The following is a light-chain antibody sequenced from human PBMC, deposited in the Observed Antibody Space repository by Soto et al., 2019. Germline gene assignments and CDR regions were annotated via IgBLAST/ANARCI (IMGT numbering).Light chain of an antibody. J-gene: IGKJ2*01. V-gene: IGKV1-5*01. Sequence: DIQMTQSPSTLSASVGARVTITCRASQSISSWLAWYQQKPGKAPKLLIYDASSLESGVPSRFSGSGSGTEFTLTISSLQPDDFATYYCQQYNRYSPYTFGQGTKLEIK. CDR2: DAS. CDR1: QSISSW. CDR3: QQYNRYSPYT.